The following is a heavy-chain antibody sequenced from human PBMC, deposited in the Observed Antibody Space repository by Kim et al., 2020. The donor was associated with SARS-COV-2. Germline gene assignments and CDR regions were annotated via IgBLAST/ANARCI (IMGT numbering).Heavy chain of an antibody. J-gene: IGHJ5*02. CDR2: IRGSGTSA. CDR3: AKSDSSSPYNWFAP. V-gene: IGHV3-23*01. Sequence: GGSLRLSCAGSGFSFSTYAMSWVRQAPGKGLEWVAFIRGSGTSAYYADSVEGRFTISRDNAGNTLYLQMTSLRAEDTAVYYCAKSDSSSPYNWFAPWGQG. D-gene: IGHD6-13*01. CDR1: GFSFSTYA.